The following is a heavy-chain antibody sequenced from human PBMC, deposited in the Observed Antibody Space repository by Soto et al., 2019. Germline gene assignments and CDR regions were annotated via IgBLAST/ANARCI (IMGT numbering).Heavy chain of an antibody. J-gene: IGHJ4*02. CDR1: GYTYTSYG. V-gene: IGHV1-18*01. CDR2: ISAYNGNT. CDR3: ARELVQQQVTGGPDY. Sequence: QVQLVQSGAEVEKPGASVKVSCKASGYTYTSYGISWVRQAPGQGLEWMGWISAYNGNTNYAQKVQGRISMTTDTSTSTAYMELRSLRSDDTAVYYCARELVQQQVTGGPDYWGQGTLVTVSS. D-gene: IGHD6-13*01.